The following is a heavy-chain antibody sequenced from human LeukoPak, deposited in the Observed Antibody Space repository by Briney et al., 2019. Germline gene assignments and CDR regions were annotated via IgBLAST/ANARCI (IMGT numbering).Heavy chain of an antibody. CDR3: ARAPSRGIQLDY. CDR1: NYSISSGYL. Sequence: PSETLSLTCIVSNYSISSGYLWGWIRQPPGKGLEWIGYIHFSGSTEYNPSLKSRVTISVDTSKNQFYLKLSSVTAADTAVYYCARAPSRGIQLDYWGQGTLVTVSS. CDR2: IHFSGST. V-gene: IGHV4-61*01. J-gene: IGHJ4*02. D-gene: IGHD5-18*01.